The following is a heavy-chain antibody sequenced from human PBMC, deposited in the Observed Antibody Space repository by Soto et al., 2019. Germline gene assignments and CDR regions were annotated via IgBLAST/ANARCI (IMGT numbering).Heavy chain of an antibody. CDR2: ISPNSGVT. Sequence: ASGKVSCKASGYTSIYYYIHWVRQAPGQGLEWMGWISPNSGVTNYAQKFQGRVTMTRDTSITTANMELSRLRSDDTAVYYCAREAFLSGYSSARELDYWGQGILVTVSS. D-gene: IGHD6-25*01. J-gene: IGHJ4*02. CDR3: AREAFLSGYSSARELDY. CDR1: GYTSIYYY. V-gene: IGHV1-2*02.